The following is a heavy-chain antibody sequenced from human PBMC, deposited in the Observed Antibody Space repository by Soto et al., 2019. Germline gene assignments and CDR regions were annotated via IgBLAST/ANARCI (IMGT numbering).Heavy chain of an antibody. J-gene: IGHJ6*02. D-gene: IGHD2-15*01. CDR1: GYQLTSYG. CDR2: ISAYNGNT. Sequence: VSVKVSCKASGYQLTSYGLGWVRQAPGLLIKWMGWISAYNGNTNHALKLRGRVTGTTDKSTSTASMERRSLRSDDTPVYYCARDSSDYDYSVMVVLRQGTTFNVSS. CDR3: ARDSSDYDYSVMVV. V-gene: IGHV1-18*04.